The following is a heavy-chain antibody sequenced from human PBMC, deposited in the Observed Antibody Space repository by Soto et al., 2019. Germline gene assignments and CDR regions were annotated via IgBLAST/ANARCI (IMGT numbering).Heavy chain of an antibody. CDR2: LYYSGST. CDR1: GGSIGSYH. J-gene: IGHJ3*02. CDR3: AAASPDPGI. Sequence: PSETLSLTCTVSGGSIGSYHGSWIRQPPGKGLEWIGYLYYSGSTNYNPSLKSRVTISVDTSKNQFSLKLSSLRSEDTAVYYCAAASPDPGIWGQGTMVTVSS. V-gene: IGHV4-59*01.